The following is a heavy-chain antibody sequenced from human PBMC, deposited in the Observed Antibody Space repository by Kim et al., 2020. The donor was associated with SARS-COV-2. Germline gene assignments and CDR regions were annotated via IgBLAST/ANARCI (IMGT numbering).Heavy chain of an antibody. CDR3: AGHRRWPAAWFDP. V-gene: IGHV4-39*01. Sequence: TPTLKSRVTISVDTSNNQFTLKPSSVTAADTAVYYCAGHRRWPAAWFDPWGQGTLVTVSS. J-gene: IGHJ5*02.